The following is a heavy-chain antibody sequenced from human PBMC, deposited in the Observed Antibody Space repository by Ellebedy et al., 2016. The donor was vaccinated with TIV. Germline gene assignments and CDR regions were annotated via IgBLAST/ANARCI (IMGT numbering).Heavy chain of an antibody. V-gene: IGHV4-38-2*02. J-gene: IGHJ4*02. D-gene: IGHD1-26*01. CDR3: ARGRSLFVGANRGDDY. Sequence: MPGGSLRLSCTVSGYSISSGNYWGWIRQPPGKGLKWIGSINHSGSTNYNPSLMSRVTISIDTSKNQFSLNLSSVTAADTAVYYCARGRSLFVGANRGDDYWGQGTLVTVSS. CDR1: GYSISSGNY. CDR2: INHSGST.